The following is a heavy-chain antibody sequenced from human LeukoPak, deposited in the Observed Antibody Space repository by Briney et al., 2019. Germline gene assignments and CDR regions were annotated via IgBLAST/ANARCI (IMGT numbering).Heavy chain of an antibody. J-gene: IGHJ3*02. V-gene: IGHV3-30*03. CDR3: ARDFTIFGVVHDAFDI. D-gene: IGHD3-3*01. CDR2: ISYDGSNK. Sequence: PGGSLRLSCAASGFTFSSYGMHWVRQAPGKGLEWVAVISYDGSNKYYADSVKGRFTISRDNSKNTLYLQMNSLRAEDTAVYYSARDFTIFGVVHDAFDIWGQGTMVTVSS. CDR1: GFTFSSYG.